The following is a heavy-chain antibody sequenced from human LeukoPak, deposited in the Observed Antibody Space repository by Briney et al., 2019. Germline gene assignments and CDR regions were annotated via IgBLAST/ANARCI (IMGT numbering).Heavy chain of an antibody. CDR3: ARSPGYSGGTYYYYGMDV. Sequence: SETLSLTCTVSGGSISSYYWSWIRQPPGKGLEWIGYIYYSGSTNYNPSLKSRVTISVDTSKNQFSLKLSSVTAADTAVYYCARSPGYSGGTYYYYGMDVWGQGTTVTVSS. J-gene: IGHJ6*02. V-gene: IGHV4-59*01. D-gene: IGHD2-15*01. CDR1: GGSISSYY. CDR2: IYYSGST.